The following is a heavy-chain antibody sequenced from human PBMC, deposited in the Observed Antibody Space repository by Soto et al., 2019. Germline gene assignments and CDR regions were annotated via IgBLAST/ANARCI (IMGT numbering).Heavy chain of an antibody. J-gene: IGHJ4*02. CDR1: GFTFSSYA. V-gene: IGHV3-23*01. D-gene: IGHD6-19*01. Sequence: EVQLLESGGGLVQPGGSLRLSCAASGFTFSSYAMSWVRQAPGKGLEWVSAISGSGGSTYYADSVKGRFTISRDNSKNTLYLQMNSLRAEDTAVYSCAKGYSSGWYYFDYWGQGTLVTVSA. CDR3: AKGYSSGWYYFDY. CDR2: ISGSGGST.